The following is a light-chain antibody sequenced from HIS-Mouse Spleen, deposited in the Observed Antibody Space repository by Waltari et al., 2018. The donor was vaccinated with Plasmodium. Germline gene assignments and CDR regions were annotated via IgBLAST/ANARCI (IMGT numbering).Light chain of an antibody. CDR2: EVS. CDR1: SSDVGGYNY. V-gene: IGLV2-8*01. CDR3: SSYAGSNNLV. J-gene: IGLJ2*01. Sequence: QSALTQPPSASGPPGQSVTISCTGTSSDVGGYNYVSWYQQHPGKAPKLMIYEVSKRPEGVPERLSGSKSGNTASLTVSGLQAEDEADYYCSSYAGSNNLVFGGGTKLTVL.